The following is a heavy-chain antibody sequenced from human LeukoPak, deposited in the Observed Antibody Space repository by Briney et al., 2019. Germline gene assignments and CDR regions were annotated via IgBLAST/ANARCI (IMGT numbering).Heavy chain of an antibody. CDR1: GGSIRSYY. J-gene: IGHJ5*02. CDR2: IHYSGNT. CDR3: ARAFGDSGSYDWFDP. Sequence: PSETLSLTCSVSGGSIRSYYWSWIRQPPGKGLEWIGYIHYSGNTNYNPSLKSRVTISEDTSKNQISLKLSSVTAADTAVYYCARAFGDSGSYDWFDPWGQGTLVTVSS. D-gene: IGHD1-26*01. V-gene: IGHV4-59*01.